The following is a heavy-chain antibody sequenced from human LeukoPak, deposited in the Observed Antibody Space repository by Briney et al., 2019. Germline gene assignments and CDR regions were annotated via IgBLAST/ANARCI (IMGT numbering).Heavy chain of an antibody. CDR3: ARGGTSTPPAVDY. Sequence: ASVKVSCTASGFTFTSYAMHWVRQAPGQRLDWMGWINAGNGNTRYSQKFQGGVTITRDTSASTAYMELSSLRSEDTAVYYCARGGTSTPPAVDYWGQGSLVTVSS. CDR1: GFTFTSYA. V-gene: IGHV1-3*01. D-gene: IGHD1-1*01. CDR2: INAGNGNT. J-gene: IGHJ4*02.